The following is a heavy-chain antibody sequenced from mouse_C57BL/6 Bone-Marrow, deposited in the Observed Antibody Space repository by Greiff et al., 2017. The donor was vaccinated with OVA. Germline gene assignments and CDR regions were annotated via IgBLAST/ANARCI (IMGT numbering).Heavy chain of an antibody. V-gene: IGHV1-5*01. Sequence: EVQLQESGTVLARPGASVKMSCKTSGYTFTSYWMHWVKQRPGQGLEWIGAIYPGNSDTSYNQKFKGKAKLTAVTSASTAYMELSSLTNEDSAVYYGTRRYYGSSHWYFDVWGTGTTVTVSS. CDR1: GYTFTSYW. D-gene: IGHD1-1*01. CDR2: IYPGNSDT. J-gene: IGHJ1*03. CDR3: TRRYYGSSHWYFDV.